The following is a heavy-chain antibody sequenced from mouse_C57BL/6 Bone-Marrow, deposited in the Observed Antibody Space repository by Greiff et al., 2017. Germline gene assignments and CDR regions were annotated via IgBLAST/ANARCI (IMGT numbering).Heavy chain of an antibody. J-gene: IGHJ3*01. CDR2: IDPANGDT. V-gene: IGHV14-4*01. CDR3: TTMVTPFAY. D-gene: IGHD2-2*01. CDR1: GFNIKDDY. Sequence: EVKLMESGAEIVRPGASVKLSCTASGFNIKDDYMHWVKQRPEQGLEWIGWIDPANGDTEYASKFQGKATITADTSSNTAYLQLSSLTSEDTAVYYCTTMVTPFAYWGQGTLVTVSA.